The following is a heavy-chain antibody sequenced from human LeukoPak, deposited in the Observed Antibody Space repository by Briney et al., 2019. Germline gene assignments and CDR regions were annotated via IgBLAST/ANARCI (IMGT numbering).Heavy chain of an antibody. J-gene: IGHJ4*02. CDR1: GFTFSRNS. CDR2: ISSSSTI. CDR3: AAVIDY. Sequence: GGSLRLSCAASGFTFSRNSMNWVRQAPGKGLEWVSYISSSSTIYYADSVKGRFTISRDNAKNSLYLQMNSLRAEDTAVYYCAAVIDYWGQGTLVTVSS. V-gene: IGHV3-48*01.